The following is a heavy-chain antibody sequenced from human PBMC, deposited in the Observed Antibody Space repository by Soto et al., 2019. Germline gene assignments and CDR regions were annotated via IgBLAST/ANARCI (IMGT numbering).Heavy chain of an antibody. CDR2: ISYDGSSK. CDR3: ARAYGDYGTSDV. V-gene: IGHV3-30-3*01. CDR1: GFTFSRYA. Sequence: GSLRLSCAASGFTFSRYAMHWVRQAPGKGLEWVAVISYDGSSKYYADSVKGRFTISRDNSKNTLYLQVNSLRVEDTAVYYCARAYGDYGTSDVWGQGTTVTVSS. J-gene: IGHJ6*02. D-gene: IGHD4-17*01.